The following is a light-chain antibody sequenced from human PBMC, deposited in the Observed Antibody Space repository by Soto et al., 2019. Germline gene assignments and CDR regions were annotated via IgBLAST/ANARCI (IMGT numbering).Light chain of an antibody. Sequence: EIVMTQSPATLSVSPGERATLSCRASQSVSSNLAWYQHKPGQAPRLLMYGVSTRATGIPARFRGSGSGTEFTLTISSLQSEDFAVYYCQQYHNWPPGTFAQGTKVEIK. V-gene: IGKV3D-15*01. CDR2: GVS. J-gene: IGKJ1*01. CDR3: QQYHNWPPGT. CDR1: QSVSSN.